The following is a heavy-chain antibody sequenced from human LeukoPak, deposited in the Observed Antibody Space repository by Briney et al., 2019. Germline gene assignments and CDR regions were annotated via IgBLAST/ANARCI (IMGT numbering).Heavy chain of an antibody. V-gene: IGHV4-39*07. CDR3: AMRVVAAMNWFDP. Sequence: KPSETLSLTCTVSGGSISSSSYYWGWIRQPPGKGLEWIGSIYYSGSTYYNPSLKSRVTISVDTSKNQFSLKLSSVTAADTAVYYCAMRVVAAMNWFDPWGQGTLVTVSS. CDR2: IYYSGST. CDR1: GGSISSSSYY. D-gene: IGHD2-15*01. J-gene: IGHJ5*02.